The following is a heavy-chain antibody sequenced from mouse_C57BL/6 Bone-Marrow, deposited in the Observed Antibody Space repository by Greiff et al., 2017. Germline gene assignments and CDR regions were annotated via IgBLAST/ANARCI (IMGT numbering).Heavy chain of an antibody. V-gene: IGHV1-15*01. Sequence: QVQLQQSGAELVRPGASVTLSCKASGYTFTDYEMHWVKQTPVHGLEWIGAIDPETGGTAYNQKFKGKAILTADKSSSTAYMELRSLTSKDYAVYYCTRVGYDGYYERDYWGQGTTLTVSS. CDR1: GYTFTDYE. D-gene: IGHD2-3*01. J-gene: IGHJ2*01. CDR3: TRVGYDGYYERDY. CDR2: IDPETGGT.